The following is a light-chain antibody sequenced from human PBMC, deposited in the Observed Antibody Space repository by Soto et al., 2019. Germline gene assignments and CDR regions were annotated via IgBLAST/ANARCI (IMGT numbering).Light chain of an antibody. CDR2: AAS. J-gene: IGKJ2*01. CDR3: QESHTSGT. Sequence: DIQMTQSPSSLSASVEDRVTITCRASQSISRYLSWYQQKPGKAPKLLIYAASSLQSGVPSRFSGSGSGTEFTLTISSLLPEDFASYLCQESHTSGTFGQGTKLEI. V-gene: IGKV1-39*01. CDR1: QSISRY.